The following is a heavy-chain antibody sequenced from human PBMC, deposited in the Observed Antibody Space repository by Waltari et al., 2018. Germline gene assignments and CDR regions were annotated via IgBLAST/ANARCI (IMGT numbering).Heavy chain of an antibody. CDR1: GASIRSYF. Sequence: QVQLQESGTGLVKSSETLSLTCTVTGASIRSYFWTWIRQSPGKGLECIGYMYHSGSTNYSPSLKSRVTISVDTSKNQFFLKLSSVTAADTAVYYCAKGVVVTTMNFYYYMDVWGKGTPVTVSS. V-gene: IGHV4-59*01. D-gene: IGHD2-21*02. J-gene: IGHJ6*03. CDR3: AKGVVVTTMNFYYYMDV. CDR2: MYHSGST.